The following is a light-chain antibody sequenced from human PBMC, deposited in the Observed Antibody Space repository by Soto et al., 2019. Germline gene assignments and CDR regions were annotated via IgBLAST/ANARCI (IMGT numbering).Light chain of an antibody. V-gene: IGKV1-5*03. CDR2: QAS. CDR3: QQDDAYSQA. CDR1: DSVSRW. J-gene: IGKJ1*01. Sequence: DIQMTQSPSTLSASVGARVTITCRASDSVSRWLAWYHQKPGRTPKLLIYQASTLETGVPSRFSGSGSGTEFSLTISSLQPDDCATYYCQQDDAYSQAFGQGTKVEIK.